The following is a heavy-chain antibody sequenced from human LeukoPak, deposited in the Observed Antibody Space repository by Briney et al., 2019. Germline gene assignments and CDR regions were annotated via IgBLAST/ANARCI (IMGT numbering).Heavy chain of an antibody. Sequence: GGSLRLSCAASGFSFSAHWMNWVRQAPGKGLEWVANINQDGSEKYYVDSVKGRFTISRDNAENTVYLEMSSLRVEDTALYYCTKDSIIVNSWGFDLWGQGTLVTVSS. CDR1: GFSFSAHW. CDR3: TKDSIIVNSWGFDL. D-gene: IGHD1-26*01. V-gene: IGHV3-7*01. J-gene: IGHJ5*02. CDR2: INQDGSEK.